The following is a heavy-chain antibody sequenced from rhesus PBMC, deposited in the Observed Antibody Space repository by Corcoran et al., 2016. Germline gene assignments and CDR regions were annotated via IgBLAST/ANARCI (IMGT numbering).Heavy chain of an antibody. CDR2: VDPEDGEA. Sequence: EVQLVQSGAEVKKPGASVKISCQDPGYTFPELSMHWARQAPGKGLEWMGRVDPEDGEADYAQKFQDRVTITADTSTDTAYMELSSLRSEDTAVYYCARERYNIWTGYNDYWGQGVLVTVSS. D-gene: IGHD3-3*01. CDR1: GYTFPELS. V-gene: IGHV1-111*02. J-gene: IGHJ4*01. CDR3: ARERYNIWTGYNDY.